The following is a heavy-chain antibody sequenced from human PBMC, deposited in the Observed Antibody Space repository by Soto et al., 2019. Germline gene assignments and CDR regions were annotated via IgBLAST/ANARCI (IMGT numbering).Heavy chain of an antibody. Sequence: ASVKVSCKASGYTFTGYYMHWVRQAPGQGLEWMGWINPNSGGTNYAQKFQGWVTMTRDTSISTAYMELSRLRSDDTAVYYCARTLRYSSGWYYFDYWGQGTLVTVSS. CDR1: GYTFTGYY. CDR2: INPNSGGT. CDR3: ARTLRYSSGWYYFDY. V-gene: IGHV1-2*04. J-gene: IGHJ4*02. D-gene: IGHD6-19*01.